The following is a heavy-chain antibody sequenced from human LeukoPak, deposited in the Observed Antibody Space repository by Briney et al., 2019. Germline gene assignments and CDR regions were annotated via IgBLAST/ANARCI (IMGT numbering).Heavy chain of an antibody. CDR3: ARGVIPGAPDY. J-gene: IGHJ4*02. V-gene: IGHV4-34*01. Sequence: SETLSLTCAVYGGSFSGYYWSWIRQPPGKGLEWIGEINHSGSTNYNPSLKSRVTISVDTSKNQFSLKLSPVTAADTAVYYCARGVIPGAPDYWGQGTLVTVSS. CDR2: INHSGST. CDR1: GGSFSGYY. D-gene: IGHD2-21*01.